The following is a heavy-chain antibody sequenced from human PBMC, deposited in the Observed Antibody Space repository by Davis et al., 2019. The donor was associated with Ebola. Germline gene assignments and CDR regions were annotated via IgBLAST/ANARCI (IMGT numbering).Heavy chain of an antibody. Sequence: GESLKISCAASGFTFSSYAMSWVRQAPGKGLEWVSAISGSGGSTYYADSVKGRFTISRDNSKNTLYLQMNSLRAEDTAVYYCAKLLTTVKVGFDYWGQGTLVTVSS. CDR3: AKLLTTVKVGFDY. CDR1: GFTFSSYA. D-gene: IGHD4-11*01. V-gene: IGHV3-23*01. J-gene: IGHJ4*02. CDR2: ISGSGGST.